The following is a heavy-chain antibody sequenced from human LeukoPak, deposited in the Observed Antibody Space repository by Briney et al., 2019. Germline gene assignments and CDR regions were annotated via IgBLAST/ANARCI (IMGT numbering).Heavy chain of an antibody. D-gene: IGHD1-1*01. J-gene: IGHJ2*01. CDR1: GGSISGYY. Sequence: SETLSLTCTVSGGSISGYYWNWIRLPPGKGLEWIGYIYYSGDTNYNFSLKSRVTISLDTPKNQFSLKLSSVTAADTAVYYCARGKRNWYFDLWGRGTLVTVSS. CDR2: IYYSGDT. CDR3: ARGKRNWYFDL. V-gene: IGHV4-59*13.